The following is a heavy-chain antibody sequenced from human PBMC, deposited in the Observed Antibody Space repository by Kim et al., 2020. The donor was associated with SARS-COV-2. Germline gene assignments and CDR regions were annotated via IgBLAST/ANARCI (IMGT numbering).Heavy chain of an antibody. J-gene: IGHJ4*02. V-gene: IGHV4-39*01. D-gene: IGHD6-13*01. Sequence: PSLKSRVTISVDTSKNQFSLKLSSVTAADTAVYYCARLGVYSSSWGYFDYWGQGTLVTVSS. CDR3: ARLGVYSSSWGYFDY.